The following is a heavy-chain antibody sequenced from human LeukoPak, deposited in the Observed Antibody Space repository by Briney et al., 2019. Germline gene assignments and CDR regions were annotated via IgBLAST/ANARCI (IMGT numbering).Heavy chain of an antibody. CDR2: TYYSGST. Sequence: SETLSLTCTVSGGSISSYYWSWIRQPPGKGLEWIGYTYYSGSTKYNPSLKSRVTISVDTSKNQFSLKLSSVTAADTAVYYCARGDCSSTICYSPMDVWGKGTTVTVSS. J-gene: IGHJ6*03. D-gene: IGHD2-2*01. V-gene: IGHV4-59*01. CDR3: ARGDCSSTICYSPMDV. CDR1: GGSISSYY.